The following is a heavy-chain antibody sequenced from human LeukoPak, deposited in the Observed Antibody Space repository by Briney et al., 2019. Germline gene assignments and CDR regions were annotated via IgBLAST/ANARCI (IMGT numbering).Heavy chain of an antibody. V-gene: IGHV3-23*01. CDR2: ISGSGGST. J-gene: IGHJ4*02. CDR3: AKDRIVVVPAAYFDY. Sequence: GGSLRLSCAASGFTFSSYAMSWVRQAPEKGLEWVSAISGSGGSTYYADSVKGRFTISRDNSKNTLYLQMNSLRAEDTAVYYCAKDRIVVVPAAYFDYWGQGTLVTVSS. D-gene: IGHD2-2*01. CDR1: GFTFSSYA.